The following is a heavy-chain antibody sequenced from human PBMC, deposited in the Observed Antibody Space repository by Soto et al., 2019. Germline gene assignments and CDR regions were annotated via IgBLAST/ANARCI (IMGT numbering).Heavy chain of an antibody. CDR1: GFTFSSYG. CDR2: IWYDGSNK. J-gene: IGHJ4*02. Sequence: QVQLVESGGGVVQPGRSLRLSCAASGFTFSSYGMHWVRQAPGKGLEWVAVIWYDGSNKYYADSVKGRFTISRDNSKNTLYLQMNSLRAEDTAVYYCARDSETWIQLWTERSSLAYWGQGTLVTVSS. D-gene: IGHD5-18*01. CDR3: ARDSETWIQLWTERSSLAY. V-gene: IGHV3-33*01.